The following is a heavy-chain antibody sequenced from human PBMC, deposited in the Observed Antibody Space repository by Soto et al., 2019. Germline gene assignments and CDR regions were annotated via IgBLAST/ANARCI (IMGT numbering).Heavy chain of an antibody. J-gene: IGHJ6*02. CDR1: GGSISSGGYS. Sequence: QLQLQESGSGLVKPSQTLSLTCAVSGGSISSGGYSWSWIRQPPVQGLQWIGYIYPSGRSYYNPSLRSRVTISVDRSKNQFSLKLSSVTAADTAVYYCARVPSGYYYGMDVWGQGTTVTVSS. CDR2: IYPSGRS. CDR3: ARVPSGYYYGMDV. V-gene: IGHV4-30-2*01.